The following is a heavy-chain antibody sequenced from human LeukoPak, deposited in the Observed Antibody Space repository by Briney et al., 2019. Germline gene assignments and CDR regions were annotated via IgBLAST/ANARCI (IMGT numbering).Heavy chain of an antibody. CDR2: ISSSGSTI. J-gene: IGHJ4*02. CDR3: ARQSSWYYISY. D-gene: IGHD6-13*01. V-gene: IGHV3-11*04. Sequence: GGSLRLSCAASGFTFSDSYMSWIRQAPGKGLEWVSYISSSGSTIYSADSVKGRFTISRDNAKNSLYLQMNSLRAEDTAVYYCARQSSWYYISYWGQGTLVTVSS. CDR1: GFTFSDSY.